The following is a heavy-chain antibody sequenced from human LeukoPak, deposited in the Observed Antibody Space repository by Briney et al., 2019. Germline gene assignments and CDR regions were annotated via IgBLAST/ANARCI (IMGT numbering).Heavy chain of an antibody. Sequence: GGSLRLSCAASGFTFSTYAMNWIRQAPGKELEWVSSISSTGTYIYYADLVEGRFTISRDNAKNSLYLQMNSLRAEDTAVYYCARGVGNFRYYFDYWGQGTLVTVSS. CDR3: ARGVGNFRYYFDY. V-gene: IGHV3-21*01. D-gene: IGHD2/OR15-2a*01. CDR2: ISSTGTYI. CDR1: GFTFSTYA. J-gene: IGHJ4*02.